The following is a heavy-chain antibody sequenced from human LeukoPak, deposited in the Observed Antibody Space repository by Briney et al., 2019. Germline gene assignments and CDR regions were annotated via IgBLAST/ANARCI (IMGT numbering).Heavy chain of an antibody. CDR1: GFTFSSYW. V-gene: IGHV3-7*03. D-gene: IGHD4-17*01. CDR3: ARGLYGDYGGYYYYYMDV. J-gene: IGHJ6*03. Sequence: GGSLRLSCAASGFTFSSYWMNWLRQAPGKGLEWVANVKQDGSEKYYVDSVKGRFTISRDNSKNTLYLQMNSLRAEDTAVYYCARGLYGDYGGYYYYYMDVWGKGTTVTVSS. CDR2: VKQDGSEK.